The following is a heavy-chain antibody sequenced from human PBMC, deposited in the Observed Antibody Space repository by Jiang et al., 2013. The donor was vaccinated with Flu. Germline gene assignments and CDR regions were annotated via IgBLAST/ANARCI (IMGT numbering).Heavy chain of an antibody. J-gene: IGHJ4*02. V-gene: IGHV4-39*01. Sequence: LLKPSETLSLTCTVSGGSISSSSYYWGWIRQPPGKGLEWIGSIYYSGSTYYNPSLKSRVTISVDTSKNQFSLKLSSVTAADTAVYYCARPTRLKIAVAGHVDYWGQGTLVTVSS. CDR3: ARPTRLKIAVAGHVDY. CDR1: GGSISSSSYY. D-gene: IGHD6-19*01. CDR2: IYYSGST.